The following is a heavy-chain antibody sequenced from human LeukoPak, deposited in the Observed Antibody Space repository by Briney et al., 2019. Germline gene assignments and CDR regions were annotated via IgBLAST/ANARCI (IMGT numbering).Heavy chain of an antibody. CDR1: GFTFDDYG. CDR2: INWNGGST. J-gene: IGHJ4*02. D-gene: IGHD2-21*01. CDR3: ARAFKYSMSGYYFDY. V-gene: IGHV3-20*04. Sequence: PGGFLRLSCATSGFTFDDYGMSWVRQAPGKGLEWVSGINWNGGSTGYADSVKGRFTISRDNAKNSLYLQMNSLRAEDTALYYCARAFKYSMSGYYFDYWGQGTLVTVSS.